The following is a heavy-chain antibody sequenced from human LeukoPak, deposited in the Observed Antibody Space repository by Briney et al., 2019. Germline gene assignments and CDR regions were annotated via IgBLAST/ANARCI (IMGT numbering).Heavy chain of an antibody. Sequence: GSLRLSCAASGFTFSNYGMSWVRQAPGKGLEWVSAISTSASETHYADSVKGRFTISRDNAKNSLYLQMNSLRAEDTAVYYCARDRYYYYDSSGYHDYWGQGTLVTVSS. CDR2: ISTSASET. CDR1: GFTFSNYG. CDR3: ARDRYYYYDSSGYHDY. V-gene: IGHV3-21*01. D-gene: IGHD3-22*01. J-gene: IGHJ4*02.